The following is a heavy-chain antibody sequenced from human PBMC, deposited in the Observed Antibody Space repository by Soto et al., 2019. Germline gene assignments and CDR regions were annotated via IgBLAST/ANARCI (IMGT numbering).Heavy chain of an antibody. CDR2: IYYSGST. V-gene: IGHV4-39*01. CDR3: ARQGYCSGGSCYRGDLDY. J-gene: IGHJ4*02. Sequence: SETLSLSCTVSGGSISSSSYYWGWIRQPPGKGLEWIGSIYYSGSTYYNPSLKSRVTISVDTSKNQFSLKLSSVTAADTAVYYCARQGYCSGGSCYRGDLDYWGQGTLVTVSS. CDR1: GGSISSSSYY. D-gene: IGHD2-15*01.